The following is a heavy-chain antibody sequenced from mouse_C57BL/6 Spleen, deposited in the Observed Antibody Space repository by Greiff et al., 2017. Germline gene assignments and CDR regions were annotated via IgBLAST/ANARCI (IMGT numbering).Heavy chain of an antibody. D-gene: IGHD1-1*01. CDR3: ARHGGGSSPYYFDY. CDR1: GFTFSSYG. Sequence: EVQLVESGGDLVKPGGSLKLSCAASGFTFSSYGMSWVRQTPDKRLEWVATISSGGSYTYYPDSVKGRFTISRDNAKNTLYLQMSSLKSEDTAMYYCARHGGGSSPYYFDYWGQGTTLTVSS. V-gene: IGHV5-6*01. J-gene: IGHJ2*01. CDR2: ISSGGSYT.